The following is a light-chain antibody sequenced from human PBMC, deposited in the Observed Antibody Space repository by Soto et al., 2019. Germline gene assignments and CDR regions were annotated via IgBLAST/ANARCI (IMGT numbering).Light chain of an antibody. CDR1: SSDIGTYDY. CDR3: CSYEGGTISSV. CDR2: EVS. Sequence: QSVLTQPPSASGSPGQSVTISCTGTSSDIGTYDYVSWYQHLPDKAPKLIIYEVSKRPSGVPDRFSGSKSGNTASLTVSGLQAEDEGYYYCCSYEGGTISSVFATGTK. J-gene: IGLJ1*01. V-gene: IGLV2-8*01.